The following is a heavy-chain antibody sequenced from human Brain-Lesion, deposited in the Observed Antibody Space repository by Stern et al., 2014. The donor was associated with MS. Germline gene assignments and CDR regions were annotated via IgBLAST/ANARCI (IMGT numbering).Heavy chain of an antibody. J-gene: IGHJ4*02. Sequence: VQLVQSGAEVKKPGESLKISCEASGYLFDDYWIGWVRQMSGRGLELVAIIFPRDSNTRYSPSVQGQVTISADKSISTAHLQWSTLKASAPAIYYCGSSPATPSGYDRFDYWGQGALVTVSS. D-gene: IGHD5-12*01. CDR2: IFPRDSNT. CDR1: GYLFDDYW. V-gene: IGHV5-51*03. CDR3: GSSPATPSGYDRFDY.